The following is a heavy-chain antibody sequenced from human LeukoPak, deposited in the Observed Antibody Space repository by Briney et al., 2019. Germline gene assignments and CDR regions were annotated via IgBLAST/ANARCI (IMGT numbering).Heavy chain of an antibody. CDR3: ARGPMWSEDY. V-gene: IGHV1-8*03. CDR2: MNPTSGNH. D-gene: IGHD3-3*01. J-gene: IGHJ4*02. Sequence: ASVTVSCKASGYTFTSYDINWVRQATGQGLEWMGWMNPTSGNHGYAQKFQGRVTITRNTSISTAYMELSSLRSEDTAVYYCARGPMWSEDYWGQGTLGTVSS. CDR1: GYTFTSYD.